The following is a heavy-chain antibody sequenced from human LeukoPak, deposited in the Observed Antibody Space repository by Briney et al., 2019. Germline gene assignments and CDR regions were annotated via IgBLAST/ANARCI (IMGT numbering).Heavy chain of an antibody. Sequence: GGSLRLSCAASGFTFSSYAMSWVRQAPGNGLEWVSAISGSGGSTYYADSVKGRFTISRDNSKNTLYLQMNSLRAEDTAVYYCARLDSSGYYGIDYWGQGTLVTVSS. J-gene: IGHJ4*02. V-gene: IGHV3-23*01. CDR1: GFTFSSYA. D-gene: IGHD3-22*01. CDR3: ARLDSSGYYGIDY. CDR2: ISGSGGST.